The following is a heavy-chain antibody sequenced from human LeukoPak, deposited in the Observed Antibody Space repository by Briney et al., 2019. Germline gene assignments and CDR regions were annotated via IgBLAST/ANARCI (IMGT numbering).Heavy chain of an antibody. J-gene: IGHJ6*03. CDR3: AGSPRDIVVVPAGSYYYYMDV. CDR1: GGSFSGYY. Sequence: SETLSLTCAVYGGSFSGYYWSWIRQPPGKGLEWIGEINHSGSTNYNPSLKSRVTISVDTSKNQFSLKLSSVTAADTAVYYCAGSPRDIVVVPAGSYYYYMDVWGKGTTVTISS. CDR2: INHSGST. D-gene: IGHD2-2*01. V-gene: IGHV4-34*01.